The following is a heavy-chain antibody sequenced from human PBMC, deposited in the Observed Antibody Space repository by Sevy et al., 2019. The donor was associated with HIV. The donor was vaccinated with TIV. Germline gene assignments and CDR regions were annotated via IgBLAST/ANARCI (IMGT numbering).Heavy chain of an antibody. CDR2: ISHDGRNNK. Sequence: LSLTCAASGITFSEFGMHWVRQAPGKGLEWVAVISHDGRNNKYNADSVKGRFTISRDNSKNTLYLQMNSLRADDTAIYYCARDRGEILRSAFKSWGQGTLVTVSS. CDR3: ARDRGEILRSAFKS. CDR1: GITFSEFG. D-gene: IGHD3-10*01. J-gene: IGHJ5*02. V-gene: IGHV3-30*04.